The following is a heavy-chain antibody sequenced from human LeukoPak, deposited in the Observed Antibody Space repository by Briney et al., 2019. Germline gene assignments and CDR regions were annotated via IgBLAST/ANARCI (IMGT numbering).Heavy chain of an antibody. D-gene: IGHD3-22*01. V-gene: IGHV4-34*01. Sequence: SETLSLTCAVYGGSFSGYYWSWIRQPPGKGLEWIGEINHSGSTNYNPSLKSRVTISVDTSKNQFSLKLSSVTASDTAVYYCARGRVTDYYGSSGYYPIGYWGQGTLVTVSS. CDR3: ARGRVTDYYGSSGYYPIGY. CDR1: GGSFSGYY. CDR2: INHSGST. J-gene: IGHJ4*02.